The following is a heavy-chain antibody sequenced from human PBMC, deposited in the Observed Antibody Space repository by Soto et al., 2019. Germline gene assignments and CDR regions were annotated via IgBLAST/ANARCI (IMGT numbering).Heavy chain of an antibody. CDR1: RRTFISYA. V-gene: IGHV1-69*13. J-gene: IGHJ6*02. D-gene: IGHD6-6*01. CDR2: IIPIFGTA. Sequence: SVQVSCQASRRTFISYAISWVRQATGQGLEWMGGIIPIFGTAHYAQKFQGRVSITADESTSTAYIELSSLRSEDTAVYYCARGGTIFSSSSQLQYYYYGMDVWGQGTTVTVSS. CDR3: ARGGTIFSSSSQLQYYYYGMDV.